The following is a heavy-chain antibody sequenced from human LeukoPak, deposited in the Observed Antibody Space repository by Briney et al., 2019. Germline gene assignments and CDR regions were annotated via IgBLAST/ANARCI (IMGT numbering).Heavy chain of an antibody. Sequence: PGRSLRLSCAASGFTFSSYAMHWVRQAPGKGLEWVAVISYDGSNKYYADSVKGRFTISRDNSKNTLYLQMNSLRAEDTAVYYCARVVIPKYSSPPVDYWGQGTLVTVSS. CDR2: ISYDGSNK. V-gene: IGHV3-30-3*01. J-gene: IGHJ4*02. D-gene: IGHD6-6*01. CDR1: GFTFSSYA. CDR3: ARVVIPKYSSPPVDY.